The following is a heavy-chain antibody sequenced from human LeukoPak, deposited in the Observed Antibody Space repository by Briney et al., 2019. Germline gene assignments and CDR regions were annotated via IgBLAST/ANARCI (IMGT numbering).Heavy chain of an antibody. CDR2: IKQDGSEK. Sequence: GGSLRLSCAASGFTFSSYWMSWVRQAPGKGLEWVANIKQDGSEKYYVDSVKGRFTISRDNAKNSLYLQMNSLRAEDTAVYYCARDQEPIKLLWFGELPNNWFDPWGQGTLVTVSS. V-gene: IGHV3-7*01. CDR1: GFTFSSYW. J-gene: IGHJ5*02. CDR3: ARDQEPIKLLWFGELPNNWFDP. D-gene: IGHD3-10*01.